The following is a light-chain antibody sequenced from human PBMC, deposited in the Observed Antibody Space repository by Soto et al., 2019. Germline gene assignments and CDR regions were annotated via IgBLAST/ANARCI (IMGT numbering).Light chain of an antibody. J-gene: IGKJ1*01. V-gene: IGKV1-5*03. Sequence: DIQMTQSPSTLPASVVDRVTITCRASQNINNWLAWYQQKPGKGPSLLIYKASNLESGVSSRFSGSGSGTEFTLTISSLQPDDIGTYYCQQNNRYPWTCGQGTKVDIK. CDR3: QQNNRYPWT. CDR1: QNINNW. CDR2: KAS.